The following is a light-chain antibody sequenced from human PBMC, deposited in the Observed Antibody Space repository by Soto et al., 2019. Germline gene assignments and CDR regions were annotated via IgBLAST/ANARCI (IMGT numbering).Light chain of an antibody. Sequence: QSVLTQPPSASGTPGQRVSISCSGGSYNIGSHNVYWYQQLPGTAPKLLIFKNNQRPSGVPDRFSGSKSGTSASLAISGLRSEDEADYYCAAWDDSLSGRVFGTGTKLTVL. CDR2: KNN. V-gene: IGLV1-47*01. J-gene: IGLJ1*01. CDR3: AAWDDSLSGRV. CDR1: SYNIGSHN.